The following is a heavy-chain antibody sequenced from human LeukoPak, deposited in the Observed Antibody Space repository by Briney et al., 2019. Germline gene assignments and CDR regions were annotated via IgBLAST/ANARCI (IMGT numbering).Heavy chain of an antibody. CDR2: IVVGSGNT. CDR1: GFTFTSSA. CDR3: AADKIDDSSGYYYGAFDI. J-gene: IGHJ3*02. V-gene: IGHV1-58*01. Sequence: VASVKVSCKTSGFTFTSSAVQWVRQARGQRLEWIGWIVVGSGNTNYAQKFQERVAITRDMSTSTAYMELSSLRSEDTAVYYCAADKIDDSSGYYYGAFDIWGQGTMVTVSS. D-gene: IGHD3-22*01.